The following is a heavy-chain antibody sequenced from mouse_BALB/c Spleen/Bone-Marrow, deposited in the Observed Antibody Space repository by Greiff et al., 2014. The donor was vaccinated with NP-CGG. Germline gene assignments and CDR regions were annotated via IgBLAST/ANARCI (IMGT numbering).Heavy chain of an antibody. Sequence: VNLVESGAEVVKPGASVKMSCKALGYTFTTYPIEWMKQNHGKSLEWIGNFHPFNDDTKYNEKFKDKAKLTVEKSSSTVYLEVSRLTSDDSAIYYCARKGPRNAMDYWGQGTPVTVSS. CDR1: GYTFTTYP. J-gene: IGHJ4*01. D-gene: IGHD3-3*01. V-gene: IGHV1-47*01. CDR3: ARKGPRNAMDY. CDR2: FHPFNDDT.